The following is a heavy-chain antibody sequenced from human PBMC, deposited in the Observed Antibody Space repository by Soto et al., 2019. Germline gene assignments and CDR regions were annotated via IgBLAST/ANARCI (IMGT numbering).Heavy chain of an antibody. CDR1: GDSISTADYY. D-gene: IGHD6-6*01. CDR2: IYYSGNT. Sequence: PSETLSLTCTVSGDSISTADYYWNWIRQPPGKGLEWIGYIYYSGNTYYIPSLKSRVTISVDTSKNQISLKLNSVTAADTAVYYCARGIYSTSSFFDSWGQGTLVTSPQ. J-gene: IGHJ4*02. CDR3: ARGIYSTSSFFDS. V-gene: IGHV4-30-4*01.